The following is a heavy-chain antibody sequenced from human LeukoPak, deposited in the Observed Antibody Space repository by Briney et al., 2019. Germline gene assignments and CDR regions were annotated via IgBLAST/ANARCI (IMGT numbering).Heavy chain of an antibody. J-gene: IGHJ5*02. CDR3: ARGYNWFDP. Sequence: SETLSLTCTVSGGSISSYYWSWIRQPPGKGLEWIGYIYYSGSTSYNPSLKSRVTISVDTSKNQFSLKVSSVTAADTAIYYCARGYNWFDPWGQGTLVTVSS. CDR1: GGSISSYY. V-gene: IGHV4-59*01. CDR2: IYYSGST.